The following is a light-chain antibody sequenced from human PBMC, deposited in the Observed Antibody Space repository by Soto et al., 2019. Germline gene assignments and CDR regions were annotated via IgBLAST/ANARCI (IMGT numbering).Light chain of an antibody. CDR2: ANS. CDR1: TSNIGAGYD. V-gene: IGLV1-40*01. J-gene: IGLJ2*01. CDR3: QSYDNSLSGWV. Sequence: QSVLTQPPSVSGAPRQRVTISCTGSTSNIGAGYDVHWYQQLPGTAPKLLIYANSNRPSGVPDRFSGSKSGTSASLAITGLQAEDEADYYCQSYDNSLSGWVFGGGTKLTVL.